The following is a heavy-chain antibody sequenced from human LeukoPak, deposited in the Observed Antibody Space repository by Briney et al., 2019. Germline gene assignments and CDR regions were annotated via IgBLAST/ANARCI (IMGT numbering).Heavy chain of an antibody. J-gene: IGHJ4*02. D-gene: IGHD5-18*01. CDR1: GYTLTELS. V-gene: IGHV1-24*01. Sequence: ASVKVSCKVSGYTLTELSMHWVRQAPGKGLEWMGGFDPEDGETIHAQKFQGRVTMTEDTSTDTAYMELSSLRSEDTAVYYCATGRQLWLRPPFDYWGQGTLVTVSS. CDR3: ATGRQLWLRPPFDY. CDR2: FDPEDGET.